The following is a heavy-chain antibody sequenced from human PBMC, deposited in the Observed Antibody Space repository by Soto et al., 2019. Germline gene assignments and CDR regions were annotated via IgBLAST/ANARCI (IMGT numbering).Heavy chain of an antibody. V-gene: IGHV4-59*11. CDR2: GLRHEFV. J-gene: IGHJ4*01. CDR1: GGSISDLY. Sequence: LSETLSLTCTVSGGSISDLYLSWTRQPPGKGLEWIGYGLRHEFVDTNPSLTNRVTISVDMSKRQFSLRLNSVTAADTAVYYCVAGPDHAKSAYWGQGTLVTVSS. CDR3: VAGPDHAKSAY.